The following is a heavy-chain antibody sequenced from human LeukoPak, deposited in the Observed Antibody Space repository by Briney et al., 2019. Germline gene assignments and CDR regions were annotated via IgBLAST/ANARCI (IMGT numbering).Heavy chain of an antibody. J-gene: IGHJ4*02. V-gene: IGHV3-66*02. CDR2: IYSGGST. Sequence: GGSLRLSCAASGLTVSSKYMNWVRQAPGKGLEWVSVIYSGGSTYYADSVKGRFTISRDNSKNTLYLQMNSLRAEDTAVYYCASQGVVPAAAEGYWGQGTLVTASS. CDR3: ASQGVVPAAAEGY. CDR1: GLTVSSKY. D-gene: IGHD2-2*01.